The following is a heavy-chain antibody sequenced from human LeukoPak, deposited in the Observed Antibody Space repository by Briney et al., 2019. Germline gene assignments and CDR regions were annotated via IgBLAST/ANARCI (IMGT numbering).Heavy chain of an antibody. V-gene: IGHV3-48*01. CDR1: GFTFSSYS. D-gene: IGHD2-2*02. CDR3: ARGIYCSSTSCYRGDFDY. J-gene: IGHJ4*02. CDR2: ISSSSSTI. Sequence: GGSLRLSCAASGFTFSSYSMSWVRQAPGKGLEWVSYISSSSSTIYYADSVKGRITISRDNAKNSLYLQMNSLRAEDTAVYYCARGIYCSSTSCYRGDFDYWGQGTLVTVSS.